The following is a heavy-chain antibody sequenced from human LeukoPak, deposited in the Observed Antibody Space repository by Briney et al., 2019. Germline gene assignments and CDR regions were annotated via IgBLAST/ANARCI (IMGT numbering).Heavy chain of an antibody. J-gene: IGHJ4*02. CDR2: ISRSGANT. D-gene: IGHD5-24*01. CDR3: ATEREKSLEY. V-gene: IGHV3-23*01. Sequence: GGSLRLSCAASEFTLSTFAMSWVRQAPGKGLEWVSAISRSGANTYYADSVKGRLTISRGNSMTTVFLQMNDLRAEDTAVYYCATEREKSLEYWGQGTLVTVSS. CDR1: EFTLSTFA.